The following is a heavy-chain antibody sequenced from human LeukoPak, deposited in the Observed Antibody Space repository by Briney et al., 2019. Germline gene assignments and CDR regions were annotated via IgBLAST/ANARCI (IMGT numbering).Heavy chain of an antibody. J-gene: IGHJ4*02. V-gene: IGHV7-4-1*02. CDR1: GYTFTSYG. CDR2: INTNTGNP. Sequence: GASVKVSCKASGYTFTSYGISWVRQAPGQGLEWIGWINTNTGNPTYAQGFTGRFVFSLDTSVSTAYLQISSLKAEDTAVYYCARESIDSGSYIPSFDYWGQGTLVTVPS. D-gene: IGHD1-26*01. CDR3: ARESIDSGSYIPSFDY.